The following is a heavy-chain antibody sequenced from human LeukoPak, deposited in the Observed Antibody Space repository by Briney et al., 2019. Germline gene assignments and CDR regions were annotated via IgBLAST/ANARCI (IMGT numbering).Heavy chain of an antibody. V-gene: IGHV3-30*18. CDR2: ISYDGSNK. J-gene: IGHJ4*02. CDR3: AKGDPLPSFLFDY. CDR1: GFTFSSYA. D-gene: IGHD1-26*01. Sequence: GGSLRLSCAASGFTFSSYAMSWVRQAPGRGLEWVAVISYDGSNKYYADSVKGRFTISRDNSKNTLYLQMNSLRAEDTAVYYCAKGDPLPSFLFDYWGQGTLVTVSS.